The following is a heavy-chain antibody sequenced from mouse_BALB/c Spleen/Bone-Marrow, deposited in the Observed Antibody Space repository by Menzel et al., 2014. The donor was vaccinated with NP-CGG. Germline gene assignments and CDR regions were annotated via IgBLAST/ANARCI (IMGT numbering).Heavy chain of an antibody. CDR2: IDPANGNT. D-gene: IGHD1-1*01. Sequence: VQLQQSGAELVKPGASVKLSCTVSGFNIKDTYMHWVKQRPEQGLEWIGRIDPANGNTKYDPKFQGKATITADTSSNTAYLQLSSLTSEDTAVYYCAYGSSYDYFDYRGQGTTLTVSS. CDR1: GFNIKDTY. V-gene: IGHV14-3*02. J-gene: IGHJ2*01. CDR3: AYGSSYDYFDY.